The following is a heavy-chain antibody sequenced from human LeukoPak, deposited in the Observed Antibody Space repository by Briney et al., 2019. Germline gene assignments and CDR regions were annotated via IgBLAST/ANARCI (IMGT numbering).Heavy chain of an antibody. J-gene: IGHJ3*02. D-gene: IGHD4/OR15-4a*01. CDR2: IIPILDLA. CDR3: ARAETMVDALDM. CDR1: GYAFTTYY. Sequence: SVKVSCKSSGYAFTTYYMHWVRQSPGKGLEWMGRIIPILDLAKYPQKFQGRATITADKSTGTAYLELSSLTSEDTAVYFCARAETMVDALDMWGQGTMVTVSS. V-gene: IGHV1-69*10.